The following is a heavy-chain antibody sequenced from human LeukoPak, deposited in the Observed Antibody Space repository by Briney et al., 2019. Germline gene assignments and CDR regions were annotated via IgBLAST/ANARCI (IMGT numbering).Heavy chain of an antibody. V-gene: IGHV4-39*07. Sequence: SETLSLTCTVSGGSISSSSYYWGWIRQPPGKGLEWIGNIYYSGSTYYNSSLKSRVTISVDTSKNQFSLKLSSVTAADTAVYYCARVSYYYDSSGYYPHYNWFDPWGQGTLVTVSS. D-gene: IGHD3-22*01. CDR3: ARVSYYYDSSGYYPHYNWFDP. CDR2: IYYSGST. J-gene: IGHJ5*02. CDR1: GGSISSSSYY.